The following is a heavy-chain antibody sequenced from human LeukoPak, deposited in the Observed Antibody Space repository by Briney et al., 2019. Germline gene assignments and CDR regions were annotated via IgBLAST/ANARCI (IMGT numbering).Heavy chain of an antibody. J-gene: IGHJ4*02. CDR2: ISSSGSTI. CDR1: GFTFSDYY. Sequence: GGSLRLSCAASGFTFSDYYMSWIRQAPGKGLEWVSYISSSGSTIYYADSVKGRFTISRDNDKNSLYLQMNRLRAEDTAVYYCAIRDQVPFDYWGQGTLVTVFS. CDR3: AIRDQVPFDY. V-gene: IGHV3-11*01. D-gene: IGHD5-24*01.